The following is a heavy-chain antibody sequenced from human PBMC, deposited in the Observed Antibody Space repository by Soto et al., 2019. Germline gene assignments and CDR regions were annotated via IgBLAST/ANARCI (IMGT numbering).Heavy chain of an antibody. J-gene: IGHJ6*02. CDR2: IYYDGSVK. CDR3: ARDGGDDDGAFYGMDV. D-gene: IGHD2-21*01. Sequence: QVLLVESGGGVVQPGRSLRLSCAASGFTFSAYGMHWVRQAPGKGLEWVAVIYYDGSVKYYRDSVKGRFTISRDNSKNTLSLQMNSLRVEDTAVYYCARDGGDDDGAFYGMDVWGQGATVTVSS. CDR1: GFTFSAYG. V-gene: IGHV3-33*01.